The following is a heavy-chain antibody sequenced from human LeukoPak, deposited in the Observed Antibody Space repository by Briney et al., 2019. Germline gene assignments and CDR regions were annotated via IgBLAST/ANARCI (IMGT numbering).Heavy chain of an antibody. CDR2: IIPIFGTA. D-gene: IGHD5-18*01. Sequence: SVKVSCKASGYTFTSYGISWVRQAPGQGLEWMGGIIPIFGTANYAQKFQGRVTITTDESTSTAYMELSSLRSEDTAVYYCARVGYSYGYFPYYFDYWGQGTLVTVSS. V-gene: IGHV1-69*05. CDR3: ARVGYSYGYFPYYFDY. CDR1: GYTFTSYG. J-gene: IGHJ4*02.